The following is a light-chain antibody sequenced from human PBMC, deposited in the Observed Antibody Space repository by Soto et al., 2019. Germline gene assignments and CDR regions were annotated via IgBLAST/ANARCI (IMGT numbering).Light chain of an antibody. V-gene: IGKV1-5*01. CDR3: QQYDSYST. Sequence: DIQMTQSPSTLSASVGDKVTITCRASQSMSSWLAWYQQKPGKAPKLLICDASSLESGVPFRFSGSGSGTEFTLTISSLQPDDFATYYCQQYDSYSTFGQGTKVDIK. CDR2: DAS. CDR1: QSMSSW. J-gene: IGKJ1*01.